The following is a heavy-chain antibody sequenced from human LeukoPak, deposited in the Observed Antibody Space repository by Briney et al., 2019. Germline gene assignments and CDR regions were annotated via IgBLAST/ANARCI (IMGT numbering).Heavy chain of an antibody. CDR3: ARDMNYNLDY. Sequence: GGSLRLSCAASGFTFRNSYIHWVRQAPGKGLVWASRIDIDGNTNYADPVKGRFTISRDNAKNTVYLQMNSLRADDTAVYYCARDMNYNLDYWGQGNLVTVSP. D-gene: IGHD1-7*01. V-gene: IGHV3-74*01. CDR2: IDIDGNT. CDR1: GFTFRNSY. J-gene: IGHJ4*02.